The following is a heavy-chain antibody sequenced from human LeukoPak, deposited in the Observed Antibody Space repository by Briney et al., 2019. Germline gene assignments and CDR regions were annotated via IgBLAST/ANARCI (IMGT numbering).Heavy chain of an antibody. CDR2: ISYDGSNK. J-gene: IGHJ5*02. CDR1: GFTFSSYA. Sequence: GGSLRLSCAASGFTFSSYAMHWVRQAPGKGLEWVAVISYDGSNKHFTDSVKGRFTISRDNSKNTLYLQMNSLRAEDTAVYYCAKGTRSGSSGNWFDPWGQGTLVTVSS. CDR3: AKGTRSGSSGNWFDP. V-gene: IGHV3-30-3*01. D-gene: IGHD1-26*01.